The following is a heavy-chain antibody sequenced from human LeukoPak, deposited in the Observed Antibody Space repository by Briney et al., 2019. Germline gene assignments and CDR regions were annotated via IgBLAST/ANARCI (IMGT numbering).Heavy chain of an antibody. D-gene: IGHD3-22*01. CDR2: IDWDDDK. Sequence: SGPTLVNPTQTLTLTCTFSGFSLSTSGMCVSWIRQPPGKALEWLARIDWDDDKYYSTSLKTRLTISKDTSKNQVVLTMTNMDPVDTATYYCARILVANYYDSSALDYWGQGTLVTVSS. J-gene: IGHJ4*02. V-gene: IGHV2-70*11. CDR3: ARILVANYYDSSALDY. CDR1: GFSLSTSGMC.